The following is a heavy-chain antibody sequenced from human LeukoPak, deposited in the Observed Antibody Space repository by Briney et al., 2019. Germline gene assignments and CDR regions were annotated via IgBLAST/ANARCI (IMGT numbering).Heavy chain of an antibody. Sequence: SETLSLTCTVSGGSISSYYWGWIRQPPGKGLEWIGSIYYSGSTYYNPSLKSRVTISVDTSKNQFSLKLSSVTAADTAVYYCARLLGGCSSTSCYARNWGQGTLVTVSS. CDR1: GGSISSYY. CDR2: IYYSGST. D-gene: IGHD2-2*01. V-gene: IGHV4-39*01. J-gene: IGHJ4*02. CDR3: ARLLGGCSSTSCYARN.